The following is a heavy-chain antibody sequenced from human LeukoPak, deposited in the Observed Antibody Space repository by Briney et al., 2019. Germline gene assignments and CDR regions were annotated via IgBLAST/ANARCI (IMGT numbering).Heavy chain of an antibody. J-gene: IGHJ4*02. CDR3: ARYYYDSSGYFDY. Sequence: GGSLRLSCAASGFTVSSNYMSRVRQAPGKGLEWVSVIYSGGSTYYADSVKGRFTISRDNSKNTLYLQMNSLRAEDTAVYYCARYYYDSSGYFDYWGQGTLVTVSS. V-gene: IGHV3-53*01. CDR1: GFTVSSNY. CDR2: IYSGGST. D-gene: IGHD3-22*01.